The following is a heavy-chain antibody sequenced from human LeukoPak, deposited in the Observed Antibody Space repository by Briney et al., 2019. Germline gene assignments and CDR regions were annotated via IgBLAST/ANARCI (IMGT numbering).Heavy chain of an antibody. V-gene: IGHV1-69*04. D-gene: IGHD6-19*01. J-gene: IGHJ4*02. CDR1: GGTFSSYA. CDR2: IIPILGIA. CDR3: ARDEGSGWWDY. Sequence: SVKVSCKASGGTFSSYAISWVRQAPGQGLEWMGRIIPILGIANYAQKFQGRVTITADKSTSTAYMELRSLRSDDTAVYYCARDEGSGWWDYWGQGTLVTVSS.